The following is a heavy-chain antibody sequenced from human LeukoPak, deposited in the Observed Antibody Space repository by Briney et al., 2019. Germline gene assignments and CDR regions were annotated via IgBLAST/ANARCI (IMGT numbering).Heavy chain of an antibody. Sequence: GGSLRLSCAASGFTFSSYWMSSVRQAPGKGLEWVANIKQDGSEKYYVDSVKGRFTISRDNAKNSLYLQLNSLRAEDTAVYYCARDSLSSGNTRRNWFDPWGQGTLVTVSS. D-gene: IGHD6-19*01. J-gene: IGHJ5*02. V-gene: IGHV3-7*01. CDR1: GFTFSSYW. CDR2: IKQDGSEK. CDR3: ARDSLSSGNTRRNWFDP.